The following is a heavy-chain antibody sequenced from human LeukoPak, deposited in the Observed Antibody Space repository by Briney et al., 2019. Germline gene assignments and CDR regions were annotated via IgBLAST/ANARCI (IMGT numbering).Heavy chain of an antibody. CDR3: ASGYSYGYTAAYFDY. V-gene: IGHV3-66*01. CDR2: IYSGGST. J-gene: IGHJ4*02. Sequence: PGGSLRLSCAASGFTVSSNYMSWVRQAPGKGLEWVSVIYSGGSTYYADSVKGRFTISRDNAKNSLYLQMNSLRAEDTAVYYCASGYSYGYTAAYFDYWGQGTLVTVSS. CDR1: GFTVSSNY. D-gene: IGHD5-18*01.